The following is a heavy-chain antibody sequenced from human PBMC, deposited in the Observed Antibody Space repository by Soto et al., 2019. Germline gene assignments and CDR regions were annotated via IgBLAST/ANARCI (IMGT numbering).Heavy chain of an antibody. J-gene: IGHJ5*02. Sequence: GGSLRLSCAASGFTFSNAWMNWVRQAPGKGLEWVGRIKSKTDGGTTDYAAPVKGRFTISRDNAKNSLYLQMNSLRAEDTAVYYCARDSAARTTGTPGGWFDHWGQGTLVTVSS. CDR2: IKSKTDGGTT. V-gene: IGHV3-15*07. D-gene: IGHD1-1*01. CDR3: ARDSAARTTGTPGGWFDH. CDR1: GFTFSNAW.